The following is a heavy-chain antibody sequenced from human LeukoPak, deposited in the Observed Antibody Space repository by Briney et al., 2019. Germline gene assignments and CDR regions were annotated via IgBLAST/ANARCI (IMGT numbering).Heavy chain of an antibody. V-gene: IGHV3-21*01. CDR3: AREVGTPQAFDI. CDR1: GFTFSHYS. CDR2: ISASGSYI. D-gene: IGHD1-26*01. J-gene: IGHJ3*02. Sequence: GGSLRLSCAASGFTFSHYSVNWVRQAPGKGLEWVSAISASGSYIYYADSVKGRFTISRDNAKNSPYLQMNSLKAEDTAIYYCAREVGTPQAFDIWGQGTMVTVSS.